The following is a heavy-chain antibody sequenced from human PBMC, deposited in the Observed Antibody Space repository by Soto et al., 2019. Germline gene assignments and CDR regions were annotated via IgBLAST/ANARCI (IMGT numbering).Heavy chain of an antibody. Sequence: QVQLVQSGAAVKKPGASVKVSCKASGFSFTGYYIHWLRQAPGQGLEWMGWINAHSGGTEYAQKFQGRVTLTRDTSIATAYLTLTILTSDDTALYYCAKDLTRQLAYWLDPWGQGTQVTVSS. D-gene: IGHD6-6*01. CDR3: AKDLTRQLAYWLDP. V-gene: IGHV1-2*02. J-gene: IGHJ5*02. CDR1: GFSFTGYY. CDR2: INAHSGGT.